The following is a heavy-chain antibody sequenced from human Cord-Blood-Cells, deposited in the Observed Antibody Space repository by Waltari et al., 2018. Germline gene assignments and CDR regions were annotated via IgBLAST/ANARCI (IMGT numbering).Heavy chain of an antibody. CDR3: ARAVGLGDGFYFDY. D-gene: IGHD3-16*01. Sequence: QVQLQQWGEGLLQPSETLSLTCAVDGGSFSGYYWSWIRQPPGKGLEWIGEINHSGSTNYNPSLKSRVTISVDTSKNQFSLKLSSVTAADTAVYYCARAVGLGDGFYFDYWGQGTLVTVSS. CDR1: GGSFSGYY. V-gene: IGHV4-34*01. CDR2: INHSGST. J-gene: IGHJ4*02.